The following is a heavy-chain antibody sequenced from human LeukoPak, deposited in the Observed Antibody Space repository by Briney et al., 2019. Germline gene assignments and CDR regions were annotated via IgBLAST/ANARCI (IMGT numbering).Heavy chain of an antibody. CDR2: IIPIFGTA. CDR1: GGTFSSYA. Sequence: ASVKVSCKASGGTFSSYAISWVRQAPGQGLEWMGGIIPIFGTANYAQKFQGRVTITTDESTSTAYMELSSLRSEDTAVYYCARDLHSGYSGYDFNYFDYWGQGTLVTVSS. D-gene: IGHD5-12*01. V-gene: IGHV1-69*05. J-gene: IGHJ4*02. CDR3: ARDLHSGYSGYDFNYFDY.